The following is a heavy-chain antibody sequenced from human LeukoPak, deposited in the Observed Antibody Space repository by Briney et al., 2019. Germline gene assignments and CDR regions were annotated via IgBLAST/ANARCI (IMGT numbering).Heavy chain of an antibody. Sequence: GASVKVSCKASGGTFSSYAISWVRQAPGQGLEWMGGIIPIFGTANYAQKFQGRVTITADESTSTAYMELSSLRSEDTAVYYCAREGLQLAKEVVDYWGQGTLVTVSS. D-gene: IGHD6-13*01. V-gene: IGHV1-69*13. J-gene: IGHJ4*02. CDR3: AREGLQLAKEVVDY. CDR1: GGTFSSYA. CDR2: IIPIFGTA.